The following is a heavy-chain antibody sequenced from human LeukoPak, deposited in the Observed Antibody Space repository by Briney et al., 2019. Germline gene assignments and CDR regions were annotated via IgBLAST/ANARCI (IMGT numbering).Heavy chain of an antibody. D-gene: IGHD4-11*01. CDR3: ARVPPARNDYSNYVDYYGMDV. J-gene: IGHJ6*02. CDR1: GGTSSSYA. V-gene: IGHV1-69*04. Sequence: GASVKVSCKASGGTSSSYAISWVRQAPGQGLEWMGRIIPIFSIANYAQKFQGRVTITADKSTRTAYMELSSLRSEDTAVYYCARVPPARNDYSNYVDYYGMDVWGQGTTVTVSS. CDR2: IIPIFSIA.